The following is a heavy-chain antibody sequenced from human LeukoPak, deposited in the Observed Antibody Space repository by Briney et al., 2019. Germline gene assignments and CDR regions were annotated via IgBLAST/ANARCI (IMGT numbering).Heavy chain of an antibody. CDR1: GFTFSSYA. CDR2: ISGSGGST. D-gene: IGHD3-22*01. J-gene: IGHJ4*02. V-gene: IGHV3-23*01. CDR3: AKTPLNYYDSSGSMGYFDY. Sequence: GGSLRLSCAASGFTFSSYAMSWVRQAPGKGLGWVSGISGSGGSTYYADSVKGRFTISRDNSKNTLYLQMNSLRAEDTAVYYCAKTPLNYYDSSGSMGYFDYWGQGTLVTVSS.